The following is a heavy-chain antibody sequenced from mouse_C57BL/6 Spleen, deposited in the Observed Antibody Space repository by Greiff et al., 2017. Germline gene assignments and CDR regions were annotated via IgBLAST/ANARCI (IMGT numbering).Heavy chain of an antibody. V-gene: IGHV1-53*01. CDR2: INPSNGGT. CDR3: ARLTAQATRFAY. Sequence: QVQLQQPGTELVKPGASVKLSCKASGYTFTSYWMHWVKQRPGQGLEWIGNINPSNGGTNYNEKFKSKATLTADKSSITAYMQLSSLTYEDSAVYYCARLTAQATRFAYWGQGTLVTVSA. CDR1: GYTFTSYW. J-gene: IGHJ3*01. D-gene: IGHD3-2*02.